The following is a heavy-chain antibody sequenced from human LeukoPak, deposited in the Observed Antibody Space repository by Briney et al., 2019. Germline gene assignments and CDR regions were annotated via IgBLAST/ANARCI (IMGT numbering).Heavy chain of an antibody. V-gene: IGHV3-30-3*01. CDR2: LSNDGNNY. D-gene: IGHD5-12*01. CDR1: GFTFSENN. Sequence: GGSLRLSCAASGFTFSENNVHWVRQAPGKGLEWVALLSNDGNNYAYADSVKGRFTLSGDKSKTTLYLQMNSLRAEDTAIYYCARDRSGFYSVDYWGQGTLVIVSS. J-gene: IGHJ4*02. CDR3: ARDRSGFYSVDY.